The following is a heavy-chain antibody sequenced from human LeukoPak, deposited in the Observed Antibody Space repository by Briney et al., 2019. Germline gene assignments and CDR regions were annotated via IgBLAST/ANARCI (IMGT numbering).Heavy chain of an antibody. D-gene: IGHD1-26*01. Sequence: GGSLRLSCAASGFTFSSYSMNWVRQAPGKGLEWVSYISSSSSTIYYADSVKGRFTISRDNAKNSLYLQMNSLRAEDTAVYYCARTGSYFAFDIWGRGTMVTVSS. CDR3: ARTGSYFAFDI. CDR1: GFTFSSYS. J-gene: IGHJ3*02. V-gene: IGHV3-48*04. CDR2: ISSSSSTI.